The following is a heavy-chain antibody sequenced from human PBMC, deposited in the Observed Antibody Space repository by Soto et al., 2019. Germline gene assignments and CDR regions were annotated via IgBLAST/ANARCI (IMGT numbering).Heavy chain of an antibody. CDR3: ATRQWLVLHNAFDI. J-gene: IGHJ3*02. D-gene: IGHD6-19*01. CDR1: GYTLTELS. Sequence: ASVKVSCKVSGYTLTELSMHWVRQAPGKGLEWMGGFDPEDGETIYAQKFQGRVTMTEDTSTDTAYMELGSLRSEDTAVYYCATRQWLVLHNAFDIWGQGTMVTVSS. V-gene: IGHV1-24*01. CDR2: FDPEDGET.